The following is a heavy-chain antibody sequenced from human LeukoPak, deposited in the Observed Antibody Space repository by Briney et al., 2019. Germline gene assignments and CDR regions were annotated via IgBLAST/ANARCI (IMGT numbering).Heavy chain of an antibody. Sequence: GGSLRLSCAASGFTFSSYWMHWVRQAPGKGLVWVSRINSDGSSTSYADSVKGRFTISRDNAKNSLYLQMNSLRAEDTAVYYCARGFTGYDEIEYYFDYWGQGTLVTVSS. D-gene: IGHD5-12*01. CDR3: ARGFTGYDEIEYYFDY. CDR1: GFTFSSYW. J-gene: IGHJ4*02. V-gene: IGHV3-74*01. CDR2: INSDGSST.